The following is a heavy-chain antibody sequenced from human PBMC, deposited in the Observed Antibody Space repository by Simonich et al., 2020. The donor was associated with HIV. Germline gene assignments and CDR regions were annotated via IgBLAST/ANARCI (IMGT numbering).Heavy chain of an antibody. Sequence: QVQLQPWGAGLLKPSETLSLTCAVYGGSFSGYYWSWIRQPPGKGLEWIGEIKHSGSTNYNPSLKSRVTISVDTSKNQFSLKLSSVTAADTAVYYCARGFYQRLYYFDYWGQGTLVTVSS. CDR3: ARGFYQRLYYFDY. J-gene: IGHJ4*02. CDR2: IKHSGST. CDR1: GGSFSGYY. D-gene: IGHD2-2*01. V-gene: IGHV4-34*01.